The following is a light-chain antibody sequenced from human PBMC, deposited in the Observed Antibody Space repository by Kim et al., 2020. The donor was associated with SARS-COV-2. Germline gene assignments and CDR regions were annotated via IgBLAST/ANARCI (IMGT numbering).Light chain of an antibody. CDR3: QQRSSWPPT. J-gene: IGKJ5*01. V-gene: IGKV3-11*01. CDR1: RSVTNS. CDR2: DAS. Sequence: LSPGERATLSCRAIRSVTNSLAWYQQKPGQSPRLLIHDASHGTAGLPARFTGSGSGTDFTLTISSLEPEDFAIYYCQQRSSWPPTFGQGTRLEIK.